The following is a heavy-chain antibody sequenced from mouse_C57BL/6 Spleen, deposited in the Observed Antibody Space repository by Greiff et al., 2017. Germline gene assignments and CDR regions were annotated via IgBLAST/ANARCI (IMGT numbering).Heavy chain of an antibody. CDR1: GYTFTSYW. CDR2: IHPNSGST. V-gene: IGHV1-64*01. Sequence: QVQLQQPGAELVKPGASVKLSCKASGYTFTSYWMHWVKQRPGQGLEWIGMIHPNSGSTNYNEKFKSKATLTVDKSSSTAYMQLSSLTSEDSAVYYCSSHHYYGSSSGYFDYWGQGTTLTVSS. J-gene: IGHJ2*01. CDR3: SSHHYYGSSSGYFDY. D-gene: IGHD1-1*01.